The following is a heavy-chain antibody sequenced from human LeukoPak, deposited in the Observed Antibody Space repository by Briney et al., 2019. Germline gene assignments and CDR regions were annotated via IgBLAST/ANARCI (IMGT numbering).Heavy chain of an antibody. D-gene: IGHD6-13*01. J-gene: IGHJ5*02. CDR2: INPNSGAT. CDR3: ARAHLIAAAGYNWFDP. Sequence: ASVKVSCKASGYTFTAFYMHWVRQAPGQGLEWMGWINPNSGATNYAQKFQGRVTMTRDTSVSTAYMELSRLRSDDTAVYYCARAHLIAAAGYNWFDPWGQGTLVTVSS. V-gene: IGHV1-2*02. CDR1: GYTFTAFY.